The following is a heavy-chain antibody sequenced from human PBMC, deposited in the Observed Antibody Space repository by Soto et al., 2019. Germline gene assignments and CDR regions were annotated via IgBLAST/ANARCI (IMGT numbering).Heavy chain of an antibody. J-gene: IGHJ4*02. CDR2: IDHSGST. CDR3: ARGPWQPRFDQ. V-gene: IGHV4-34*01. Sequence: SETLSLTCAVYGGSFSGYYWSWIRQPPGKGLEWIGEIDHSGSTNCNPSLRSRVTISVDTSKNQFSLRLGSVTAADTAVYYCARGPWQPRFDQWGQGTLVTVSS. D-gene: IGHD6-13*01. CDR1: GGSFSGYY.